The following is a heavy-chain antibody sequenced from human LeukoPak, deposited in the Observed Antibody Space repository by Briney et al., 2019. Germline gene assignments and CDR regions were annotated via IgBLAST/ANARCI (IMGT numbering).Heavy chain of an antibody. J-gene: IGHJ6*02. D-gene: IGHD4-17*01. V-gene: IGHV3-23*01. CDR3: AKLDVSYGDYVLAGSYYYYGMDV. CDR1: GFTFRDYW. CDR2: ISGSGGST. Sequence: PGGSLRLSCAASGFTFRDYWMSWIRQAPGKGLEWVSAISGSGGSTYYADSVKGRFTISRDNSKNTLYLQMNSLRAEDTAVYYCAKLDVSYGDYVLAGSYYYYGMDVWGQGTTVTVSS.